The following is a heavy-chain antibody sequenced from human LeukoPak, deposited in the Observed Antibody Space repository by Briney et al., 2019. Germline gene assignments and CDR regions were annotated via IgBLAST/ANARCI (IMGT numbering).Heavy chain of an antibody. J-gene: IGHJ1*01. CDR3: VREREGSNSEH. V-gene: IGHV3-53*01. CDR1: GFTVSSNY. CDR2: IYSDGNT. D-gene: IGHD1-26*01. Sequence: PGESLRLSCAASGFTVSSNYMSWVRQAPGKGLEWVSVIYSDGNTYYPDSVKGRFTISRDGSKNTLYLQLNSLRTEDTAIYYCVREREGSNSEHWGQGTLVTVSS.